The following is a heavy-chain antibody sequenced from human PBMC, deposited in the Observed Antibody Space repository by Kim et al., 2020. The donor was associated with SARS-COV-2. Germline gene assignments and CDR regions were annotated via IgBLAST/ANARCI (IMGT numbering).Heavy chain of an antibody. J-gene: IGHJ5*02. V-gene: IGHV7-4-1*02. CDR1: GYTFTSYA. D-gene: IGHD3-10*01. Sequence: ASVKVSCKASGYTFTSYAMNWVRQAPGQGLEWMGWINTNTGNPTYAQGFTGRFVFSLDTSVSTAYLQISSLKAEDTAVYYCAREHAYGSGILERWFDPWGQGTLVTVSS. CDR3: AREHAYGSGILERWFDP. CDR2: INTNTGNP.